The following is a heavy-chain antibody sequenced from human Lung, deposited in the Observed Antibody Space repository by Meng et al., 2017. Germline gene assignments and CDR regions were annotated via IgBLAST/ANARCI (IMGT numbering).Heavy chain of an antibody. Sequence: ASVKVSCKASGYTFSSYAINWVRQASGQGLEWMGWISGYNGNTNYAQKFQGRVTMTTDTSTSTAYMELRSLRSDDTAVYYCARPTSTMVRGSITQFYYKLYAMDVWGQGTTVTVSS. J-gene: IGHJ6*02. CDR2: ISGYNGNT. V-gene: IGHV1-18*01. CDR1: GYTFSSYA. D-gene: IGHD3-10*01. CDR3: ARPTSTMVRGSITQFYYKLYAMDV.